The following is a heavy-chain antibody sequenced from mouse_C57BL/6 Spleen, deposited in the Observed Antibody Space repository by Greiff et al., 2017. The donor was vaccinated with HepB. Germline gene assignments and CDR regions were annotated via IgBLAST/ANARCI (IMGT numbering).Heavy chain of an antibody. CDR3: ARDRLFDY. J-gene: IGHJ2*01. CDR2: INPSTGGT. CDR1: GYSFTGYY. Sequence: EVQLQQSGPELVKPGASVKISCKASGYSFTGYYMNWVKQSPEKSLEWIGEINPSTGGTTYNQKFKAKATLTVDKSSSTAYMQLKSLTSEDSAVYYCARDRLFDYWGQGTTLTVSS. V-gene: IGHV1-42*01.